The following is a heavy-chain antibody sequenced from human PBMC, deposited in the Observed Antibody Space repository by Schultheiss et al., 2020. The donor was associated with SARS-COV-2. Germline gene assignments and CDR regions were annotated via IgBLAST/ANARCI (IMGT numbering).Heavy chain of an antibody. CDR1: GGSISSGGYS. Sequence: SETLSLTCAVSGGSISSGGYSWSWIRQPPGKGLEWIGYIYHSGSTYYNPSLKSRVTISVDRSKNQFSLKLSSVTAADTAVYYCARGPFNYYDSSGYLPDYWGQGTLVTVSS. CDR3: ARGPFNYYDSSGYLPDY. D-gene: IGHD3-22*01. J-gene: IGHJ4*02. V-gene: IGHV4-30-2*01. CDR2: IYHSGST.